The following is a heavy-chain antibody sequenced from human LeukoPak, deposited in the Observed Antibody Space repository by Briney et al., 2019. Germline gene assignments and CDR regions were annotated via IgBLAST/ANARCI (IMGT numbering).Heavy chain of an antibody. Sequence: GGSLRLSCAASGFTFSSYGMRWVRQAPGKGLEWVAFIRYDGSSKYYADSVKGRFTISRDNSKNTLYLQMNSLRAEDTAVYYCAKGPRPSHCSGGSCYGYFDYWGQGTLVTVSS. J-gene: IGHJ4*02. CDR3: AKGPRPSHCSGGSCYGYFDY. V-gene: IGHV3-30*02. D-gene: IGHD2-15*01. CDR2: IRYDGSSK. CDR1: GFTFSSYG.